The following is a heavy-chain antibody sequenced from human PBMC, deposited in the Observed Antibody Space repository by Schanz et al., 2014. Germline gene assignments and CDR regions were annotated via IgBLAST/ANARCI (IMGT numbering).Heavy chain of an antibody. J-gene: IGHJ4*02. Sequence: QVQLQESGPGLVKPSQTLSLTCTVSGGSISSGGYYWSWIRQHPGKGLEWIGYIYDGGNTYYNPSLKSRVTMSLDTSKNQFSLKLTSVTAVDTAVYYCAGMATVTYFDFWGQGALVTVSS. D-gene: IGHD4-17*01. CDR3: AGMATVTYFDF. CDR1: GGSISSGGYY. CDR2: IYDGGNT. V-gene: IGHV4-31*03.